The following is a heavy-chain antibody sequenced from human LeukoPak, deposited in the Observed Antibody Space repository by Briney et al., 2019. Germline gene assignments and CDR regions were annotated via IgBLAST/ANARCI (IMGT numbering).Heavy chain of an antibody. J-gene: IGHJ4*02. CDR3: ARDGEYNFGYFDY. D-gene: IGHD5-18*01. CDR1: GFTFSDYS. Sequence: GGSLRLSCAASGFTFSDYSMNWVRQALGKGLEWVSSISNSSSFISYADSVKGRFTISRDNAKNSLHLQLDSLRVEDTAIYYCARDGEYNFGYFDYWGQGTPVTVSS. V-gene: IGHV3-21*01. CDR2: ISNSSSFI.